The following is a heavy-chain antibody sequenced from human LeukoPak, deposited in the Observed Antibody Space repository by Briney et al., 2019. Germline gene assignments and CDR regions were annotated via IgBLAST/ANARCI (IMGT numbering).Heavy chain of an antibody. D-gene: IGHD6-19*01. V-gene: IGHV3-30*18. J-gene: IGHJ4*02. CDR3: AKDQVGWAPGYVSGPLDQ. Sequence: GGSLRLSCAASGFSFTMYGIHWVRQAPAKGLEWVAFISTDGNNEYYANSVKGRFTISRDNSKNTVYLQMTSLRTEDTAVYYCAKDQVGWAPGYVSGPLDQWGQGTLVTVSS. CDR2: ISTDGNNE. CDR1: GFSFTMYG.